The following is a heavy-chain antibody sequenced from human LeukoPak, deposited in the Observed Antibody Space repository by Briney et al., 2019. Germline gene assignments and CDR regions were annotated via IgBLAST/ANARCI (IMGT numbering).Heavy chain of an antibody. CDR2: ISGSGGST. CDR3: ARDKSNGGLDY. D-gene: IGHD4-23*01. V-gene: IGHV3-23*01. J-gene: IGHJ4*02. Sequence: GGSLRLSCAASGITFSSHGMSWVRPAPGKGLEWVSSISGSGGSTYYADSVKGRFTISRDNSKNTLYLQMNSLRAEDTATYYCARDKSNGGLDYWGQGTLVTVSS. CDR1: GITFSSHG.